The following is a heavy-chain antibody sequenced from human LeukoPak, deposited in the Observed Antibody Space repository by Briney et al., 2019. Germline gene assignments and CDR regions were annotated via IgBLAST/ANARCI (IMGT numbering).Heavy chain of an antibody. CDR3: ARLVLTNYYYYMDV. CDR1: GGSISSSSYY. J-gene: IGHJ6*03. V-gene: IGHV4-39*07. D-gene: IGHD3-16*01. Sequence: SETLSLTCTVSGGSISSSSYYWGWIRQPPGKGLEWIGSIYYSGSTYYNPSLKSRVTISVDTSKNQFSLKLSSVTAADTAVYYCARLVLTNYYYYMDVWGKGTTVTVSS. CDR2: IYYSGST.